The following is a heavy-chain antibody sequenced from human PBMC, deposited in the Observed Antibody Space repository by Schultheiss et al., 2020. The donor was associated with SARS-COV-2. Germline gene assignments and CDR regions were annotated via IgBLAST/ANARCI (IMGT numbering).Heavy chain of an antibody. CDR3: ARVPGTPGRGIDY. J-gene: IGHJ4*02. V-gene: IGHV3-30*03. CDR2: ISYDGSNK. D-gene: IGHD1-1*01. CDR1: GFAFSRHV. Sequence: GGSLRLSCAASGFAFSRHVMTWVRQAPGKGLEWVAVISYDGSNKYYADSVKGRFTISRDNAKNSLYLQMNSLRAEDTAVYYCARVPGTPGRGIDYWGQGTLVTVSS.